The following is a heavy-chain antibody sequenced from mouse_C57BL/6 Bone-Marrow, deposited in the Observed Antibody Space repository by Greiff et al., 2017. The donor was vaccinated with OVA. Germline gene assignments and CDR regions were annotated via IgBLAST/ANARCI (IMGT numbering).Heavy chain of an antibody. CDR1: GFNIKDYY. J-gene: IGHJ4*01. V-gene: IGHV14-2*01. CDR3: AAYYYGSSYVGAMDD. CDR2: IDPEDGET. D-gene: IGHD1-1*01. Sequence: VQLQQSGAELVKPGASVKLSCTASGFNIKDYYMHWVKQRTEQGLEWIGRIDPEDGETKYAPKFQGKATITADTSANTAYLQLGSLTSEDTAVYDCAAYYYGSSYVGAMDDWGQGTSVTVSS.